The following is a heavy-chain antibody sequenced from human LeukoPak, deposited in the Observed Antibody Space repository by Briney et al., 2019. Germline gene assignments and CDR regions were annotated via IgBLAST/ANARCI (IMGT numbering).Heavy chain of an antibody. CDR2: INPNSGGT. D-gene: IGHD2-15*01. CDR3: ARAGGRYCSGGSCYFGY. J-gene: IGHJ4*02. V-gene: IGHV1-2*04. CDR1: GYTFTGYY. Sequence: ASVKVSCKASGYTFTGYYMHWVRQAPGQGLEWMGWINPNSGGTNYAQKFQGWVTMTRDTSISTAYMELSRLRSDDTAVYYCARAGGRYCSGGSCYFGYWGQGTLVTVSS.